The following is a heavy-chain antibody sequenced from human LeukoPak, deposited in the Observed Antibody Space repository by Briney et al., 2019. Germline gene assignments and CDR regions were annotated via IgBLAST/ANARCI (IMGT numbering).Heavy chain of an antibody. J-gene: IGHJ3*02. Sequence: RTSETLSLTCTVSGGSISSYYWSWIRQPPGKGLECIGSIYHSGNTFYNPSLKSRLTISVDTSKNQFSLRLNSVTAADTAVYYCARDTYGYAAFDIWGQGTMVTVSS. D-gene: IGHD5-18*01. V-gene: IGHV4-59*04. CDR2: IYHSGNT. CDR3: ARDTYGYAAFDI. CDR1: GGSISSYY.